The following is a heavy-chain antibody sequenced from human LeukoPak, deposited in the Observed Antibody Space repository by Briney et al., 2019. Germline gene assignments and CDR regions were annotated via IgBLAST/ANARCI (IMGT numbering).Heavy chain of an antibody. D-gene: IGHD2-2*01. CDR2: ISSSGGDI. CDR3: ARAMRRAAMGAFDI. V-gene: IGHV3-21*01. J-gene: IGHJ3*02. CDR1: GFTFSTYS. Sequence: PGGSLRHSCAASGFTFSTYSMHWVRQAPGRGLEWVSSISSSGGDIYYADSVKGRFTISRDNAENSLYLQMNSPRAEDTAVYYCARAMRRAAMGAFDIWGQGTMVTVSS.